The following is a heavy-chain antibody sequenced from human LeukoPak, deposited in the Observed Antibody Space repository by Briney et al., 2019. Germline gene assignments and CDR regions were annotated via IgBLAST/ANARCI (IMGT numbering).Heavy chain of an antibody. V-gene: IGHV3-7*01. D-gene: IGHD1-26*01. CDR2: IKQDGGEE. J-gene: IGHJ4*02. CDR1: GFAFSSYW. Sequence: GGSLRLSCVASGFAFSSYWTTWVRQAPGKGLEWVANIKQDGGEEYYVDSVKGRFTISRDNAKNSLFLQMNSLRVEDTAVYYCARLGGSYYTYWGQGTLVTVSS. CDR3: ARLGGSYYTY.